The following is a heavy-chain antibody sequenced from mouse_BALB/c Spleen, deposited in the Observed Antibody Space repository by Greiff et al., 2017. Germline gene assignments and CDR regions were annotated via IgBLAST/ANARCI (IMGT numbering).Heavy chain of an antibody. J-gene: IGHJ2*01. V-gene: IGHV5-17*02. CDR2: ISSGSSTI. CDR3: AKPDGYYNYFDY. CDR1: GFTFSSFG. D-gene: IGHD2-3*01. Sequence: EVQLVESGGGLVQPGGSRKLSCAASGFTFSSFGMHWVRQAPEKGLEWVAYISSGSSTIYYADTVKGRFTISRDNPKNTLFLQMTSLRSEDTAMYYCAKPDGYYNYFDYWGQGTTLTVSS.